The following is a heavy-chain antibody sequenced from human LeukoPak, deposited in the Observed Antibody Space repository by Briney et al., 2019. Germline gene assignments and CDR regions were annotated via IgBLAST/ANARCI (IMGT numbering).Heavy chain of an antibody. Sequence: SETLSLTCTVSGGSISSSSYYWGWIRQPPGKGLEWIGSIYYSGSTYYNPSLKSRVTISVETSKDQFSLKLSSVTAADTAVYYCARHAIVVVIAISPDAFDIWGQGTMVTVSS. CDR3: ARHAIVVVIAISPDAFDI. CDR2: IYYSGST. D-gene: IGHD2-21*01. CDR1: GGSISSSSYY. J-gene: IGHJ3*02. V-gene: IGHV4-39*01.